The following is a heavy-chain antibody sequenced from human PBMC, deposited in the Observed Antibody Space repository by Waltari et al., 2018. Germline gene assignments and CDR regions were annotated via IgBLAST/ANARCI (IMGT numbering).Heavy chain of an antibody. CDR2: ISGSLTTR. CDR1: GFTFRSYS. V-gene: IGHV3-48*04. Sequence: EVQLVESGGGLVQPGGSLRLSCAASGFTFRSYSMNWVRQAPGKGLEWLSYISGSLTTRYYADSVKGRFTISRDNAKNSLYLQMNSLRAEDTAVYYCASLSGSYFYYYGMDVWGQGTTVTVSS. J-gene: IGHJ6*02. CDR3: ASLSGSYFYYYGMDV. D-gene: IGHD1-26*01.